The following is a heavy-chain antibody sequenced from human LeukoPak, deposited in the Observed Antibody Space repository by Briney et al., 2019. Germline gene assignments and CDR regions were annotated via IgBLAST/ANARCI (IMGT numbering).Heavy chain of an antibody. CDR1: GFTFSSYA. Sequence: GGSLRLSCAASGFTFSSYAMSWVRQAPGKGLEWVSAISGSGGSTYYADSVKGRFTISRDNSKNTLYLQMNSLRAEDTAVYNCAKGDFYGSGRDYYYYMDVWGKGTTVTISS. J-gene: IGHJ6*03. V-gene: IGHV3-23*01. CDR3: AKGDFYGSGRDYYYYMDV. CDR2: ISGSGGST. D-gene: IGHD3-10*01.